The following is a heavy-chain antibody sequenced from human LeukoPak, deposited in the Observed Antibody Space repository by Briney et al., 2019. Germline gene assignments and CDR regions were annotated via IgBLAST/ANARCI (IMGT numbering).Heavy chain of an antibody. Sequence: GGSLRLSCAVSGFPFSNSWMYWVRQAPGKGLEGVANINKDGGGISYVDSVKGRFIISRNNARNSLYLQMNSLRVEDTAVYFCAGGNSMDVWGKGTAVTVSS. CDR2: INKDGGGI. J-gene: IGHJ6*04. CDR1: GFPFSNSW. D-gene: IGHD1/OR15-1a*01. V-gene: IGHV3-7*03. CDR3: AGGNSMDV.